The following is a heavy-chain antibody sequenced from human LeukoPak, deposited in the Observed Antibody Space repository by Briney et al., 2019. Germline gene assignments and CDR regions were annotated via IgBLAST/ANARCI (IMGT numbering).Heavy chain of an antibody. V-gene: IGHV1-2*02. Sequence: ASVKVSCKASGYTFTGYYMHWVRQPPGQGLEWMGWINPNSGGTSCAQKFQGRVTMTRDTSVTTAYMELSRLRSDDTAVYYCARYSGYDEPFEYWGQGTLVTVSS. CDR2: INPNSGGT. J-gene: IGHJ4*02. CDR3: ARYSGYDEPFEY. D-gene: IGHD5-12*01. CDR1: GYTFTGYY.